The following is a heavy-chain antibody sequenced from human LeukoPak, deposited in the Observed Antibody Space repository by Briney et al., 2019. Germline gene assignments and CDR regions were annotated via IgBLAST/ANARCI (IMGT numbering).Heavy chain of an antibody. Sequence: GGSLRLSCAASGFTFRSYAMHWVRQAPGKGLEWVAVISYDGSNKYYADSVKGRFTISRDNSKNALYLQMNSLRAEDTAVYYCARDQDYDSITFGYWGQGTLVTVSS. V-gene: IGHV3-30-3*01. J-gene: IGHJ4*02. CDR2: ISYDGSNK. CDR1: GFTFRSYA. D-gene: IGHD3-22*01. CDR3: ARDQDYDSITFGY.